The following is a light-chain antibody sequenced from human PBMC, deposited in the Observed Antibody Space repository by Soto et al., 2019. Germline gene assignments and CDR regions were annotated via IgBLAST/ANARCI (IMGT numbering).Light chain of an antibody. V-gene: IGKV3-15*01. J-gene: IGKJ4*01. CDR2: DAS. CDR1: QSVNGN. CDR3: QQYHDWPLS. Sequence: EIVMTQSPATLSVSPGERATLSCRASQSVNGNLAWYQQKPGQAPRLLIYDASNRATGVPARFSGSGSGTEFTLTISSLQSEDFAVYTCQQYHDWPLSFGGGTKVEI.